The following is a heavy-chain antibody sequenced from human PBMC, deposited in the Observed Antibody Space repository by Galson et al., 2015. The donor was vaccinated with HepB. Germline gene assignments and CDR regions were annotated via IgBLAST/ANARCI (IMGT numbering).Heavy chain of an antibody. V-gene: IGHV3-23*05. CDR3: AKATRESSGQFFDY. CDR2: IGGTGNNK. Sequence: SLRLSCAASGFTFSNYAMTWARQAPGKGLEWVSTIGGTGNNKFYADSVKGRFTISRDNFKNTLYLQMNSLRAEDTALYYCAKATRESSGQFFDYWGQGTLVTVSS. J-gene: IGHJ4*02. D-gene: IGHD6-19*01. CDR1: GFTFSNYA.